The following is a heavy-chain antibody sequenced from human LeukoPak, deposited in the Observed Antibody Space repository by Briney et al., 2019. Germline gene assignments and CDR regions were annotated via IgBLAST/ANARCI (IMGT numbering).Heavy chain of an antibody. J-gene: IGHJ4*02. CDR3: ARDSGPFLEWLSHDVRYYFDY. Sequence: PSETLSLTCTVSGGSISSGSYYWSWIRQPAGKGLEWIGRIYTSGSTNYNPSLKSRVTISVDTPKNQFSLKLSSVTAADTAVYYCARDSGPFLEWLSHDVRYYFDYWGQGTLVTVSS. CDR1: GGSISSGSYY. D-gene: IGHD3-3*01. V-gene: IGHV4-61*02. CDR2: IYTSGST.